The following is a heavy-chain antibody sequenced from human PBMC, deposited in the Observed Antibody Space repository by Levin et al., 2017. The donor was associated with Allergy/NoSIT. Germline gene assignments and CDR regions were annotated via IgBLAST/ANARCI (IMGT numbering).Heavy chain of an antibody. CDR2: TYYRSKWIN. J-gene: IGHJ6*02. Sequence: PSETLSLTCAISGDSVSSNSAAWNWIRQYPSRGLEWLGRTYYRSKWINEYAESVKSRISVNPDTSKNQFSLHLNSVTPDDTAVYYCTRDPGRGYGMDVWGQGTTVTVSS. CDR3: TRDPGRGYGMDV. CDR1: GDSVSSNSAA. V-gene: IGHV6-1*01.